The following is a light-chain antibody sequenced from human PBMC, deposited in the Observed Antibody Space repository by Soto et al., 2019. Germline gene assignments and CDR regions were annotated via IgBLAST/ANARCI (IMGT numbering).Light chain of an antibody. CDR1: QSVSSY. J-gene: IGKJ4*01. CDR3: QQRSNWPSAT. V-gene: IGKV3-11*01. CDR2: DAS. Sequence: EIVLTQSPDTLSLSPGERATLSCRASQSVSSYLAWYQQKPGQAPRLLIYDASNRATGIPARFSGSGSGTDFPLTISSLEPEDFAVYYCQQRSNWPSATFGGGTKVEIK.